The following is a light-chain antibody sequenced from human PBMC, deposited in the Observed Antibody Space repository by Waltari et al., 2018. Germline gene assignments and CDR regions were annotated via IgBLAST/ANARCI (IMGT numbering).Light chain of an antibody. CDR1: HSVGSH. V-gene: IGKV3-11*01. CDR3: QQRSNWPGT. J-gene: IGKJ3*01. CDR2: DAS. Sequence: ENVLTQSPATLSLSPGERDTLSCRASHSVGSHLAWYQQKPGQAPRLLIYDASNRATGIPARFSGSGSETDFTLTISGVEPEDFAVYYCQQRSNWPGTFGPGTKVDIK.